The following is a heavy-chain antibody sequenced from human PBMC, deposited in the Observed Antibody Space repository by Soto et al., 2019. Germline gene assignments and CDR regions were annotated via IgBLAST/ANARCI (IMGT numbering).Heavy chain of an antibody. J-gene: IGHJ3*02. V-gene: IGHV3-23*01. Sequence: EVQLLESGGGLVEPGGSLRLSCAASGFTFRSYAMTWVRQAPGKGLEWVSYTGGGGVSTYYADSVKGRFTSSRDDSKNTLYLPMNSLRAEDTPLYYCAKIVGGGSHHDAFDIWGQGKMVTVSS. CDR1: GFTFRSYA. D-gene: IGHD2-15*01. CDR3: AKIVGGGSHHDAFDI. CDR2: TGGGGVST.